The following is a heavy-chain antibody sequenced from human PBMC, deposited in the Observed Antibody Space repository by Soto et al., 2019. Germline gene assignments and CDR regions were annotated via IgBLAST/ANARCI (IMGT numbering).Heavy chain of an antibody. V-gene: IGHV3-23*01. J-gene: IGHJ6*02. D-gene: IGHD2-21*02. CDR1: GFTFSVYA. CDR2: VTANGGST. CDR3: ASLGVGDWANYYYYYGMDV. Sequence: WGSLRLSCAATGFTFSVYAMTWVRQAPGKGLEWVSAVTANGGSTYSADSVKGRFTISRDNSKNTLFLQMNSLRAEDTAVYYCASLGVGDWANYYYYYGMDVWGQGTTVTVSS.